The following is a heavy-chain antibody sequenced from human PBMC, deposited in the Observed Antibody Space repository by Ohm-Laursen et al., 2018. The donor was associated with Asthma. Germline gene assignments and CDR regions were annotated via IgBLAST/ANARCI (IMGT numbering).Heavy chain of an antibody. CDR3: AKDNGY. J-gene: IGHJ4*02. V-gene: IGHV3-9*01. CDR2: ISWNSGSI. Sequence: SLRLSCSASGFTFDDYAMHWVRQAPGKGLEWVSGISWNSGSIGYADSVKGRFTISRDNAKNSLYLQMNSLRAEDTALYYCAKDNGYWGQGTLVTVSS. CDR1: GFTFDDYA.